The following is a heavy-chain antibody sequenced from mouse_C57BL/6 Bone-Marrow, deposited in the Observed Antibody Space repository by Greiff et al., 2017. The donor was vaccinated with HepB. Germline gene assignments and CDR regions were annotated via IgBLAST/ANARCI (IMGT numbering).Heavy chain of an antibody. V-gene: IGHV7-1*01. CDR3: ARDEGNYGWFAY. Sequence: EVKLMESGGGLVQSGRSLRLSCATSGFTFSDFYMEWVRQAPGKGLEWIAASRNKANDYTTEYSASVKGRFFVSRDTSQSILYLQMNALRAEDTAIYYCARDEGNYGWFAYWGQGTLVTVSA. D-gene: IGHD2-1*01. CDR1: GFTFSDFY. CDR2: SRNKANDYTT. J-gene: IGHJ3*01.